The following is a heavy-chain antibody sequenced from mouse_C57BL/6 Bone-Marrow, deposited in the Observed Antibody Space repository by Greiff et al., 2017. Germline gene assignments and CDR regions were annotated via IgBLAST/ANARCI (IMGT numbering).Heavy chain of an antibody. CDR1: GYTFTSYG. V-gene: IGHV1-81*01. D-gene: IGHD2-2*01. J-gene: IGHJ4*01. Sequence: VKLMESGAELARPGASVTLSCKASGYTFTSYGISWVKQRTGQGLEWIGEIYPRSGNTYYNEKFKGKATLTADNSSSTAYMELSSLTSSDSAVDFCERWLRRGSYYAMDYWGQGTSVTVSS. CDR2: IYPRSGNT. CDR3: ERWLRRGSYYAMDY.